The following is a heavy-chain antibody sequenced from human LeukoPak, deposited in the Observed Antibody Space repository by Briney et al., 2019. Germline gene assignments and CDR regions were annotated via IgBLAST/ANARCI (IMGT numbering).Heavy chain of an antibody. CDR2: IIPIFGTA. J-gene: IGHJ4*02. CDR1: GGTFSSYA. Sequence: SVKVSCKASGGTFSSYAISWVRQAPGQGLEWMGGIIPIFGTANYAQKFQGRVTITTDESTSTAYMELSSLRSEDTAVYYCARGPLSSSPLCYFDYWGQGTLVTVSS. D-gene: IGHD6-13*01. V-gene: IGHV1-69*05. CDR3: ARGPLSSSPLCYFDY.